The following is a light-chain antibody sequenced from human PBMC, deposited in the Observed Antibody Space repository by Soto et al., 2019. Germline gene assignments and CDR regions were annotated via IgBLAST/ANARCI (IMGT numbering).Light chain of an antibody. J-gene: IGKJ2*01. CDR2: DAS. Sequence: EIVLTQSPATLSLSPGERATLSCRASQSVGTYLAWYQHNPGQAPRLLIYDASNRANVIPARFSGSGSGTAFTLTISSPEPEDFAVYYCQQRYNWPNTFGQGTKLEIK. CDR1: QSVGTY. CDR3: QQRYNWPNT. V-gene: IGKV3-11*01.